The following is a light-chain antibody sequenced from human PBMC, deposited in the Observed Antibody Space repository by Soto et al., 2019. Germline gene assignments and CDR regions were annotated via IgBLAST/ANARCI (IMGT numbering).Light chain of an antibody. J-gene: IGKJ5*01. Sequence: EIVMTQSPATLSVFPGERATLSCRASQSVSNNLAWYQQKPGQAPRLLIYDAYNRATGIPPRFSGSGSGTDFTLTISSLEPEDSAVYYCQQRHMWPITFGQGTRLEIK. V-gene: IGKV3-11*01. CDR1: QSVSNN. CDR2: DAY. CDR3: QQRHMWPIT.